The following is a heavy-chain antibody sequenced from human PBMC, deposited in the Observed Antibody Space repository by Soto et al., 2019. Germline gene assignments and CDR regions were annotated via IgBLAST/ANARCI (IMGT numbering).Heavy chain of an antibody. V-gene: IGHV3-23*01. CDR2: ISGSGGST. Sequence: EVQLLESGGGLVQPGGSLRLSCAASGFTFSSYAMSWVRQAPGKGLEWVSAISGSGGSTYYADSVKGRFTISRDNSKNTLYRQMNSLRAEDTAVYYCAKEGNYDILTGYYTPHDYYYMDVWGKGTTVTVSS. CDR1: GFTFSSYA. D-gene: IGHD3-9*01. J-gene: IGHJ6*03. CDR3: AKEGNYDILTGYYTPHDYYYMDV.